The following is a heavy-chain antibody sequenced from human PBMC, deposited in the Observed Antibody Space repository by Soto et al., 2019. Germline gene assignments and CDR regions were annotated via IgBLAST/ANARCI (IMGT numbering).Heavy chain of an antibody. V-gene: IGHV1-18*04. J-gene: IGHJ4*02. CDR2: ISTHTWNT. D-gene: IGHD2-21*02. CDR1: GYRFTNYG. CDR3: ARDERESCIGGDCFDFDS. Sequence: QVQLVQSGGEVKKPGASVKVSCKSSGYRFTNYGISWVRQTPGQGLEWLGWISTHTWNTNSAPRLQGRLTMTTDTSTSTAYMELRSLTSADTAVYYCARDERESCIGGDCFDFDSWGQGTLVTVSS.